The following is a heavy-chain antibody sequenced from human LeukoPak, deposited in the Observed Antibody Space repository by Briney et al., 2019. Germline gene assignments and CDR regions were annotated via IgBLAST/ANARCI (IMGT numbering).Heavy chain of an antibody. CDR3: AAGLELPIGDY. D-gene: IGHD1-7*01. J-gene: IGHJ4*02. Sequence: ASVTVSCKASGYTFSSYGISWVRQAPGQGLQWMGWINPNNGKTNYEQKVQGRVTMTRDTSTSTVYMELRSLRSDDTAVYYCAAGLELPIGDYWGQGTLVTVSS. V-gene: IGHV1-18*01. CDR2: INPNNGKT. CDR1: GYTFSSYG.